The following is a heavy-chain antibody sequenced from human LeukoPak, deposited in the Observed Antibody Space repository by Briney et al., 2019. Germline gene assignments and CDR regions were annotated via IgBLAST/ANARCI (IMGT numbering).Heavy chain of an antibody. CDR3: ARVRGTAIVVDAFDI. V-gene: IGHV1-8*01. CDR1: GNTFTTYD. D-gene: IGHD3-22*01. J-gene: IGHJ3*02. CDR2: MNPKTGRT. Sequence: ASVKVSCKASGNTFTTYDFNWVRQAPGQGFEWMGWMNPKTGRTGFAQKFRGRFTMTRNISINTAYLEVTNLRFEDTALYYCARVRGTAIVVDAFDIWGQGTMVTVSS.